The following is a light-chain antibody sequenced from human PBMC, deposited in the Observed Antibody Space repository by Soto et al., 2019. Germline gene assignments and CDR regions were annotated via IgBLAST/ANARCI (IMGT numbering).Light chain of an antibody. CDR2: DAS. Sequence: DIQMTQSPSTLSASVGERVTISCRASQSVRSRLAWFQQKPGQVPKLLIYDASSLESGVPPRFSGSGSGTEFTLTISSLQSDDFSAYYCQQYHSYWTFGQGTKVE. CDR1: QSVRSR. J-gene: IGKJ1*01. CDR3: QQYHSYWT. V-gene: IGKV1-5*01.